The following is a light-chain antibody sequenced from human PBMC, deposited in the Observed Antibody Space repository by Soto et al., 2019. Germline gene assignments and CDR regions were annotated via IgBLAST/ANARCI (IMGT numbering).Light chain of an antibody. V-gene: IGLV2-14*01. CDR3: SSYTSSSDV. J-gene: IGLJ1*01. Sequence: QSVLTQPASVSGSPGQSITISCTGTSSDVGGYNYVSWYQQHPGKAPKLMIYDVSNRPSGVSNRFSGSESGNTASLTISGLQAEDEADYYCSSYTSSSDVFGTGTKVTV. CDR2: DVS. CDR1: SSDVGGYNY.